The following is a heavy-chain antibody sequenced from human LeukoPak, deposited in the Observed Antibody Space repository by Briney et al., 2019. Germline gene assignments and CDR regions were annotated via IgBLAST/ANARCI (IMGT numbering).Heavy chain of an antibody. J-gene: IGHJ4*02. CDR3: ARARGGYGRYYFDY. CDR2: ISPYNGNT. Sequence: ASVKVSCKASGYTFISYGFSWVRQAPGQGLELMGWISPYNGNTKYAQKFQDRVTMTTDTSTSTAYMELRSLRSDDTAVYYCARARGGYGRYYFDYWGQGTLVTVSS. D-gene: IGHD5-12*01. CDR1: GYTFISYG. V-gene: IGHV1-18*01.